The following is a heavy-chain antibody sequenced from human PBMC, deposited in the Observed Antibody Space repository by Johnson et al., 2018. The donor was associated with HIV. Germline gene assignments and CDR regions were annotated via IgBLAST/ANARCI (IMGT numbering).Heavy chain of an antibody. Sequence: VQLVESGGGLVQPGGSLTLSCAASGITISRNWMHWVRQAPGKGPVWVSRINSDGSSTNYADSVKARFSISRDNAENTLYLQMNSLRAEDTAVYYCARERDYYDSGGYWVDAFDIWGQGTMVTVSS. CDR3: ARERDYYDSGGYWVDAFDI. V-gene: IGHV3-74*01. D-gene: IGHD3-22*01. J-gene: IGHJ3*02. CDR2: INSDGSST. CDR1: GITISRNW.